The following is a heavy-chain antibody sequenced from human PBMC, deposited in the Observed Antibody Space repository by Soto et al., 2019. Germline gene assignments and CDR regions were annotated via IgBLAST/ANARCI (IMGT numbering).Heavy chain of an antibody. V-gene: IGHV1-18*01. J-gene: IGHJ6*03. CDR2: ISAYNGNT. Sequence: ASVKVSCKASGYTFTSYGISWVRQAPGQGLEWMGWISAYNGNTNYAQKLQGRVTMTTDTSTSTAYMELRSLRSDDTAVYYCARGRGSGSYYTLSLAYYYYYYMDVWGKGTTVTVSS. D-gene: IGHD3-10*01. CDR1: GYTFTSYG. CDR3: ARGRGSGSYYTLSLAYYYYYYMDV.